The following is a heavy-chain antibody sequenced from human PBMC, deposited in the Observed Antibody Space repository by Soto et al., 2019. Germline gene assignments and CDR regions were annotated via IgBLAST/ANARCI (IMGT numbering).Heavy chain of an antibody. J-gene: IGHJ2*01. V-gene: IGHV4-30-4*08. CDR2: VFYTGST. D-gene: IGHD1-26*01. CDR1: GASISIGDSF. CDR3: AKAGSLGYWYFDL. Sequence: QVQLQESGPGLVKPSQTLSLTCGVSGASISIGDSFWSWIRQPPGKGLEWIGYVFYTGSTYYNPSLMSRVSISVDSSKKQFSLKLSSVTAADTAVYYCAKAGSLGYWYFDLWGRGPLVTVSS.